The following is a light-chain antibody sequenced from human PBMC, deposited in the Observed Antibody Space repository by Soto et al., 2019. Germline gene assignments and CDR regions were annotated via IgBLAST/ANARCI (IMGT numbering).Light chain of an antibody. CDR1: QSLTSRY. V-gene: IGKV3-20*01. J-gene: IGKJ2*01. CDR3: QSYADSPYT. Sequence: EIVLTQSAGTVSLSPGERATLSCSASQSLTSRYLAWYQQKPGQAPRLLIYDASIWATGIPGRVSGSGSGTDLTLTITRLGHEAFAVYYYQSYADSPYTFGHGTKLAIK. CDR2: DAS.